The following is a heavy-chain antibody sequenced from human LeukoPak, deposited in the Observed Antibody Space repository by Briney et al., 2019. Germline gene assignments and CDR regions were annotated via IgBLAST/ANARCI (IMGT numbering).Heavy chain of an antibody. CDR3: ARGNILTGYEFDY. J-gene: IGHJ4*02. Sequence: PSETLSLTCAVYGGSFSGYYWSWIRQPPGKGLEWIGEINHSGSTNYNPSLKSRVTISVDTSKNQFSLKLSSVTAADTAVYYCARGNILTGYEFDYWGQGTLVTVSS. D-gene: IGHD3-9*01. V-gene: IGHV4-34*01. CDR2: INHSGST. CDR1: GGSFSGYY.